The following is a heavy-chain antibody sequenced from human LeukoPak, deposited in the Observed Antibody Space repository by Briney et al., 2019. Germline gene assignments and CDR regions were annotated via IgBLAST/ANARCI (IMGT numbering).Heavy chain of an antibody. J-gene: IGHJ4*02. Sequence: PGGSLRLSCAASGFTFDDYAMHWVRQVPGKGLEWVSGISWNSGSIGYADSVKGRFTISRDNAKNSLYLQMNSLRAEDTALYYCAKGTMYSGYDPFDYWGQGTLVTVSS. D-gene: IGHD5-12*01. CDR2: ISWNSGSI. CDR3: AKGTMYSGYDPFDY. V-gene: IGHV3-9*01. CDR1: GFTFDDYA.